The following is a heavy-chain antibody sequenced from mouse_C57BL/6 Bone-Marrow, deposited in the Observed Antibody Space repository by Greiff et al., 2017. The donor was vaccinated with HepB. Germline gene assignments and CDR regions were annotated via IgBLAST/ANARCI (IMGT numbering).Heavy chain of an antibody. CDR3: SRRRGSSSDSVSDLDF. D-gene: IGHD1-1*01. J-gene: IGHJ4*01. V-gene: IGHV1-64*01. CDR2: IHPNSGST. Sequence: QVQLKQSGAELVKPGASVKLSCKASGYTFTSYWMHWVKQRPGQGLEWIGMIHPNSGSTNYNEKFKSKATLTVDKSSSTAYMQLSSRTSEDSAVYFCSRRRGSSSDSVSDLDFWGQGPSVTLSS. CDR1: GYTFTSYW.